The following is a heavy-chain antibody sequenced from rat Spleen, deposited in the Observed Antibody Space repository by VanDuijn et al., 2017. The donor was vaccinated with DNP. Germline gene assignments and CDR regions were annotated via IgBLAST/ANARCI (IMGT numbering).Heavy chain of an antibody. CDR3: ARPDY. J-gene: IGHJ2*01. CDR2: ISYDDNST. CDR1: RFTFSDYN. V-gene: IGHV5-7*01. Sequence: EVQLVESGGGLVQPGRSLKLSCAASRFTFSDYNMAWVRQAPKKGLEWVATISYDDNSTYYRDSVKGRFTVSRDNVRSTLYLQMDSLRSEDTATYYCARPDYWGQGVMVTVSS.